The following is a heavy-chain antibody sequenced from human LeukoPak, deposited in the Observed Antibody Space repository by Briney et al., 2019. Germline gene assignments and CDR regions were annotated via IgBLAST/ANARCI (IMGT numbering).Heavy chain of an antibody. CDR1: GFTFSDYY. V-gene: IGHV3-11*06. CDR3: ARDRYCSGGSCYGWFDP. Sequence: PGGSLRLSCAASGFTFSDYYMSWIRQAPGKGLEWVSYISSSSSYTKYADSVKGRFTISRDNAKNSLYLQMNSLRAEDTAVYRCARDRYCSGGSCYGWFDPWGQGTLVTVSS. CDR2: ISSSSSYT. D-gene: IGHD2-15*01. J-gene: IGHJ5*02.